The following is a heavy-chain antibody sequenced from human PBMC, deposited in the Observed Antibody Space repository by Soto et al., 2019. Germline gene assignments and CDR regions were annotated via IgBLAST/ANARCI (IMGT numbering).Heavy chain of an antibody. CDR3: ARRHECSSTSCYAHDAFDI. D-gene: IGHD2-2*01. Sequence: SVKVSCKASGGTFSSYAISWVRQAPGQGLEWMGGIIPIFGTANYAQKFQGRVTITADESTSTAYMELSSLRSEDTAVYYCARRHECSSTSCYAHDAFDIWGQGTMVTVSS. CDR2: IIPIFGTA. J-gene: IGHJ3*02. V-gene: IGHV1-69*13. CDR1: GGTFSSYA.